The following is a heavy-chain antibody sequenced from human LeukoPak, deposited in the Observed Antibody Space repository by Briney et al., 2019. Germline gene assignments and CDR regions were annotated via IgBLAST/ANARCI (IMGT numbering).Heavy chain of an antibody. Sequence: GGSLRLSCAASGFTFDDYGMSWVRQAPGKGLEWVSGINWNGGSTGYADSVKGRFTISRDNAKNSLYLQMNSLRAEDTASYYCARDNGYYYYYYMDVWGKGTTVTVSS. CDR1: GFTFDDYG. J-gene: IGHJ6*03. V-gene: IGHV3-20*04. CDR2: INWNGGST. CDR3: ARDNGYYYYYYMDV.